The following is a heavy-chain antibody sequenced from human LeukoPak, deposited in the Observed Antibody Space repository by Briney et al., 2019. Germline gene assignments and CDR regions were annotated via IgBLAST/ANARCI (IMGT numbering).Heavy chain of an antibody. CDR1: GFTVSSNY. Sequence: GGSLRLSCAASGFTVSSNYMTWVRQAPGQGLEWVSVIYFGGTTYYADSAKGRFTIARDNAKKSLYLQMDSLRAEDTAVYYCAGPTCLRGGYCSTNSWGQGTLVTVSS. CDR3: AGPTCLRGGYCSTNS. D-gene: IGHD2-2*01. V-gene: IGHV3-53*01. CDR2: IYFGGTT. J-gene: IGHJ4*02.